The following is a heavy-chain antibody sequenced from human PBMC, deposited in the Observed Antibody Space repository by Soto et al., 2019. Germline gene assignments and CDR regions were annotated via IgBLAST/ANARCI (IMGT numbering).Heavy chain of an antibody. V-gene: IGHV3-23*01. Sequence: EVQLLESGGGLVQPGGSLRLSCAASGFTFSNYPMSWVRQAPGKRLEWVSYISDSGGTTYYADSVKGRFTISRDNSKNTLYLQMNSLRAEDTAVYYCAKDPYCSSISCYAGNFYYWGQGALVTVSS. J-gene: IGHJ4*02. CDR3: AKDPYCSSISCYAGNFYY. D-gene: IGHD2-2*01. CDR2: ISDSGGTT. CDR1: GFTFSNYP.